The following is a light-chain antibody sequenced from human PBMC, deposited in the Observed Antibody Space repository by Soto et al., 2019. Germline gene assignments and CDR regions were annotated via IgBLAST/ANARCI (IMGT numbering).Light chain of an antibody. CDR1: QSVSSY. Sequence: EIVLTQSPATLSLSPGERATLSCRASQSVSSYLAWYQQKPGQAPRLLIYYASNRATGIPARFSGSGSGTDFTLTISSLEPEDFSVYYCQQRSNWTPITFGQGTRLEIK. J-gene: IGKJ5*01. CDR3: QQRSNWTPIT. CDR2: YAS. V-gene: IGKV3-11*01.